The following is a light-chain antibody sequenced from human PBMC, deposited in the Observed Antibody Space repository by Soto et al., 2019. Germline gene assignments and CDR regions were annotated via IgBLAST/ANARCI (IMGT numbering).Light chain of an antibody. J-gene: IGKJ2*01. CDR1: QRVSSN. CDR2: QTS. V-gene: IGKV3-15*01. Sequence: EIVMTQSPVSLSVSPGERATLSCRASQRVSSNLAWYQQKPGQAPRLLIYQTSARATGIPARFSGSGSGTDFTLTISSLQSEDFALYYCQHYSGWPPVFGQGTKVEIK. CDR3: QHYSGWPPV.